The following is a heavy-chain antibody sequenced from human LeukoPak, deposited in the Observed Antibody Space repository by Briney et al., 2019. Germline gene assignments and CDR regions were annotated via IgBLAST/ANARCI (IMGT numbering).Heavy chain of an antibody. CDR3: ARGGGSYFSTGDWFDP. CDR1: GYTFTSYY. V-gene: IGHV1-46*01. Sequence: ASVKVSCKASGYTFTSYYMHWVRQAPGQGLEWMGIINPSGGSTSYAQKFQGRVTMTRDMSTSTVYMELSSLRSGDTAVYYCARGGGSYFSTGDWFDPWGQGTLVTVSS. D-gene: IGHD1-26*01. CDR2: INPSGGST. J-gene: IGHJ5*02.